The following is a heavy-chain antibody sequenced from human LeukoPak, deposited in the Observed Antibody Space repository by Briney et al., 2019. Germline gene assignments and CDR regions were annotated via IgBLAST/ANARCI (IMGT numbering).Heavy chain of an antibody. J-gene: IGHJ4*02. V-gene: IGHV3-21*01. CDR3: PSRTTCDIWSGYPDDPHFDY. CDR1: GFTFSNYD. CDR2: ISSSTRYI. D-gene: IGHD3-3*01. Sequence: GGSLRLSCAASGFTFSNYDKSWIRQAPGKGLEWVSSISSSTRYIYYADSVKGRFTISRYSTRNSRYPQTHTLRPGDSAGYYCPSRTTCDIWSGYPDDPHFDYWGEGTLATVSS.